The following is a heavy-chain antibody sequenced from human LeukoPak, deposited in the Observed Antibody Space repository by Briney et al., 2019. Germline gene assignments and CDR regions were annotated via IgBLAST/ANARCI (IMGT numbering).Heavy chain of an antibody. J-gene: IGHJ6*03. V-gene: IGHV4-4*02. CDR2: IYHSGST. CDR3: ARGHNSSSSGFYYYYMDV. Sequence: SETLSLTCAVSGGSISSSNWWSWVRQPPGKGLEWIGEIYHSGSTNYNPSLKSRVTISVDTSKNQFSLKLSSVTAADTAVYYCARGHNSSSSGFYYYYMDVWGRGTTVTVSS. D-gene: IGHD6-6*01. CDR1: GGSISSSNW.